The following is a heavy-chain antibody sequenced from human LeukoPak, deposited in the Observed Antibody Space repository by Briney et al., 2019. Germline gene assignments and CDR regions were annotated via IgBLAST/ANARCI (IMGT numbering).Heavy chain of an antibody. V-gene: IGHV4-59*01. Sequence: PSETLSLTCTVSGGSISSYYWSWIRQPAGKGLEWIGYVYYTGSTEYNPSLRSRVTISLEMSKQQFSLTLTSVTAADTAVYYCASNTGTVFDYWGQGALVTVSS. CDR1: GGSISSYY. D-gene: IGHD7-27*01. J-gene: IGHJ4*02. CDR3: ASNTGTVFDY. CDR2: VYYTGST.